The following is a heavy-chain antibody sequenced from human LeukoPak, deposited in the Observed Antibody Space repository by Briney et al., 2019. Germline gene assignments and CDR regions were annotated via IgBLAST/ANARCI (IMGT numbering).Heavy chain of an antibody. CDR3: ARGPYRGRLVTLSGDY. J-gene: IGHJ4*02. CDR1: GFTFSSYG. Sequence: GGSLRLSCAASGFTFSSYGMHWVRQAPGKGLEWVAVISYDGSNKYYADSVKGRFTISRDNSKNTLYLQMNSLRAEDTAVYYCARGPYRGRLVTLSGDYWGQGTLVTVSS. V-gene: IGHV3-30*03. CDR2: ISYDGSNK. D-gene: IGHD3-9*01.